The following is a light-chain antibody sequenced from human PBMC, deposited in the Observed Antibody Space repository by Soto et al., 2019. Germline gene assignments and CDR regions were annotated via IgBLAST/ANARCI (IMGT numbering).Light chain of an antibody. J-gene: IGLJ1*01. Sequence: QSALTQPRSVSGSPGQAVTLSCTGTTSDVGTYNFVSWYQQHPGKAPKFMIYDVTKRPSGVPDRFSGSKSGNTASLTISGLQAEDEADYYCCSYVGSYTSHVFGAGTKLTVL. CDR3: CSYVGSYTSHV. CDR1: TSDVGTYNF. V-gene: IGLV2-11*01. CDR2: DVT.